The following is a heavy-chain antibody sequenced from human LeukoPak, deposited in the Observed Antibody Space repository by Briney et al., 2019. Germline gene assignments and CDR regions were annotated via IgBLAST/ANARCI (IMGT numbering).Heavy chain of an antibody. CDR2: ISAYNGNT. D-gene: IGHD5-12*01. CDR3: ARDYTDSGYDYFDY. J-gene: IGHJ4*02. CDR1: GYTFTSYG. V-gene: IGHV1-18*01. Sequence: GASVKVSRKASGYTFTSYGISWVRQAPGQGLEWMGWISAYNGNTNYAQKLQGRVTMTTDTSTSTAYMELRSLRSDDTAVYYCARDYTDSGYDYFDYWGQGTLVTVSS.